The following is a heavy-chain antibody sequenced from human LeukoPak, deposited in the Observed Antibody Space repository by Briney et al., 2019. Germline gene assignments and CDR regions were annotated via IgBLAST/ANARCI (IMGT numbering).Heavy chain of an antibody. V-gene: IGHV4-39*07. CDR2: IYYSGST. CDR1: SGSISSTHFY. Sequence: PSETLSLTCTVSSGSISSTHFYWGWIRQPPGKGLEWIGSIYYSGSTYYNPSLKSRVTISVDTSKNQFSLKLSSVTAADTAVYYCARDFGSDYYYYMDVWGKGTTVTVSS. D-gene: IGHD3-3*01. CDR3: ARDFGSDYYYYMDV. J-gene: IGHJ6*03.